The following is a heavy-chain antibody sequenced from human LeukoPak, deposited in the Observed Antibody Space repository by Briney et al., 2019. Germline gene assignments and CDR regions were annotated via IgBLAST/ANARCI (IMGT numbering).Heavy chain of an antibody. D-gene: IGHD6-13*01. J-gene: IGHJ4*02. CDR1: GGSISRSNW. CDR2: IYDNGST. V-gene: IGHV4-4*02. CDR3: ASPRAERSTWYAVDY. Sequence: SETLSLTCAVSGGSISRSNWWSWVRQSPGKGLEWIGEIYDNGSTNYNPSLKSRVTISVDKSKNQFSLKLSSVTAADTAVYYCASPRAERSTWYAVDYWGQGTLVTVPA.